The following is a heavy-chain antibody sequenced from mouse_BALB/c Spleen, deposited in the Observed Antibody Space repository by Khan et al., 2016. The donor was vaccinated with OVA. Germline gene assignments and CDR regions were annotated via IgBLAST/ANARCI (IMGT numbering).Heavy chain of an antibody. J-gene: IGHJ3*01. CDR2: IYPGSGYI. CDR1: GYTFTDFL. Sequence: QVQLQQSGPELVKPGASVKMSCKASGYTFTDFLISWLKQRPGQGLEWIGEIYPGSGYIYYNEKFKGKATLTSDKSSNTAYMQLSSLTSEDSAVYFCARAGYGGFAHWGQGTLLTVSA. D-gene: IGHD3-2*02. CDR3: ARAGYGGFAH. V-gene: IGHV1-77*01.